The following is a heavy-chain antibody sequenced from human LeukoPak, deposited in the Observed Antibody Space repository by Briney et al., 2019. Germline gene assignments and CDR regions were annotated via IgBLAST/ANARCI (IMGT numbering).Heavy chain of an antibody. J-gene: IGHJ4*02. CDR1: GFTFSSYG. D-gene: IGHD2-15*01. Sequence: GRSLRLSCAASGFTFSSYGMHWVRQAPGKGLEWVAVIWYDGSNKYYADSVKGRFTISRDYSKNTLYLQMNSLRAEDTAVYYCARDRWRSGGSGGGDYWGQGTLVTVSS. CDR2: IWYDGSNK. CDR3: ARDRWRSGGSGGGDY. V-gene: IGHV3-33*01.